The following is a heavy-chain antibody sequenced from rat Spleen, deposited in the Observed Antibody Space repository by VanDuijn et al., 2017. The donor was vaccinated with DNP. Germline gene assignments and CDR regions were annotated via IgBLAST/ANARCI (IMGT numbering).Heavy chain of an antibody. CDR2: ITSGGGNT. CDR1: GFTFSNYG. Sequence: EVQLVESGGGLVQPGRSLKLSCAASGFTFSNYGMAWVRQAPTKGLEWVAAITSGGGNTYHRDSVKGRCTISRDTAKNTQYLQMDSLRSEDTATYYCARPYKSAYYWYFAFWGPGTMVTVSS. CDR3: ARPYKSAYYWYFAF. V-gene: IGHV5S13*01. D-gene: IGHD4-3*01. J-gene: IGHJ1*01.